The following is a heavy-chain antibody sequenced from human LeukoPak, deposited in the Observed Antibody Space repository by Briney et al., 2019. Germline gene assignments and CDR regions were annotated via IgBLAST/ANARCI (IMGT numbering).Heavy chain of an antibody. D-gene: IGHD6-6*01. CDR3: ARGPLASSPDY. CDR2: MIPIFGTA. V-gene: IGHV1-69*05. Sequence: ISXVRQAPGQGLEWMGGMIPIFGTANYAQKLQGRVTITTDESTSTAYMELSRLRSEDTAVYYCARGPLASSPDYWGQGTLVTVSS. J-gene: IGHJ4*02.